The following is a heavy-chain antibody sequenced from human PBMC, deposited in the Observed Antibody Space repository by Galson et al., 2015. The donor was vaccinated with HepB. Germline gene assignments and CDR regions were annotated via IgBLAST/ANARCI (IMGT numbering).Heavy chain of an antibody. J-gene: IGHJ4*02. CDR3: ARDEDLLGEPYYFDY. V-gene: IGHV3-48*04. CDR1: GFTFSSYS. D-gene: IGHD3-16*01. Sequence: SLRLSCAASGFTFSSYSMNWVRQAPGKGLEWVSYISSSSSTIHYADSVKGRFTISRDNAKNSLYLQMNSLRAEDTAVYYCARDEDLLGEPYYFDYWGQGTLVTVSS. CDR2: ISSSSSTI.